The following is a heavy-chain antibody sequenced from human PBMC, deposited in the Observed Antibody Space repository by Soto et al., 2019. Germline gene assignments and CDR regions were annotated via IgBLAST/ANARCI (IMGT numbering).Heavy chain of an antibody. V-gene: IGHV4-30-4*01. CDR2: IYYSGST. J-gene: IGHJ3*02. Sequence: SETLSLTCTVSGGSISSGDYYWSWIRQPPGKGLEWIGYIYYSGSTYYNPSLKSRVTISVDTSKNQFSLKLSSVTAADTAVYYCARDAKPEAFDIWGQWTMVTVS. CDR3: ARDAKPEAFDI. CDR1: GGSISSGDYY.